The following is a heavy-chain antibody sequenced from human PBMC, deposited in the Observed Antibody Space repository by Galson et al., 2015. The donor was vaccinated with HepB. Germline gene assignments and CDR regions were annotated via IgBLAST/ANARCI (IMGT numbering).Heavy chain of an antibody. D-gene: IGHD4-17*01. V-gene: IGHV3-11*06. J-gene: IGHJ3*02. CDR1: GFTFSDYY. CDR2: ISSSSSYT. CDR3: ARELRGVTTVTYAFVI. Sequence: SLRLSCAASGFTFSDYYMSWIRQAPGKGLEWVSYISSSSSYTNYADSVKGRFTISRDNAKNSLYLQMNSLRAEDTAVYYCARELRGVTTVTYAFVIWGQGTMVTVSS.